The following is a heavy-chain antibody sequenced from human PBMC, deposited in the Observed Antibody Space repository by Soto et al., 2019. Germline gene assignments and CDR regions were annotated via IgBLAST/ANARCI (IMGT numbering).Heavy chain of an antibody. CDR1: GYTFTGYY. D-gene: IGHD4-17*01. J-gene: IGHJ6*02. CDR3: ARDQEWDYGDFAYGMDV. V-gene: IGHV1-2*02. Sequence: ASVKVSCKASGYTFTGYYMHWVRQAPGQGLEWMGWINPNSGGTNYAQKFQGRVTITRDTSASTAYMELSSLRSEDTAVYYCARDQEWDYGDFAYGMDVWGQGTTVTVSS. CDR2: INPNSGGT.